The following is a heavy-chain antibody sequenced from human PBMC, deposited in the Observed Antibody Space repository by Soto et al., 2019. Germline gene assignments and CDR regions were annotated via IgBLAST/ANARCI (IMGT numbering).Heavy chain of an antibody. CDR2: LYYRGRT. CDR3: ARQRTTIVTQAYFDH. V-gene: IGHV4-39*01. CDR1: GEYISSSSYY. Sequence: SETLSLTCIVSGEYISSSSYYWGWIRQPPGKGLEWIGSLYYRGRTYYNPSFKSRDTISIDTSKNQVSLKLSSVTATATAVYYCARQRTTIVTQAYFDHWGQGALVTVSS. D-gene: IGHD3-9*01. J-gene: IGHJ4*02.